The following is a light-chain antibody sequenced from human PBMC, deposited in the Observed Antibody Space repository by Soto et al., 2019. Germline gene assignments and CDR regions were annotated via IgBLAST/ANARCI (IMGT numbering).Light chain of an antibody. Sequence: EIVLTQSPGTLSLSPGERATLSCRASQSVSSSYLAWYQQKPGQAPRLLIYGASSRATGIPGRFSGSGSGTDFTLTISRLEPEDFAVYYCQQYCSSPYTFGQGTKLEIK. CDR2: GAS. J-gene: IGKJ2*01. CDR1: QSVSSSY. V-gene: IGKV3-20*01. CDR3: QQYCSSPYT.